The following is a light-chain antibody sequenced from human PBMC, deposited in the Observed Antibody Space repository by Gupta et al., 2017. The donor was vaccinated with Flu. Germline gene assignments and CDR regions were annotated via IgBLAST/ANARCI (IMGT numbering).Light chain of an antibody. CDR1: NNDIGLYNY. CDR3: SSYARGSFWV. V-gene: IGLV2-14*01. Sequence: SITTSCTGTNNDIGLYNYVSWYQQHPGKAPKLMVYGVSNRPSGVSNRFSGSKSGNTASLTISGLQAEDEADYYCSSYARGSFWVFGGGTKLSVL. CDR2: GVS. J-gene: IGLJ3*02.